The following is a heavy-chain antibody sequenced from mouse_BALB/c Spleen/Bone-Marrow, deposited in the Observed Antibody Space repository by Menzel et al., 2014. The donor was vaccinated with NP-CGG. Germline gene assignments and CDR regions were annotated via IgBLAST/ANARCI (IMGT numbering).Heavy chain of an antibody. CDR3: ARSYGYGSSLAY. V-gene: IGHV14-3*02. D-gene: IGHD1-1*01. Sequence: VKLEQPGAEFVKPGASVKLSCTASGFNIKDTYMHWVKQRPEQGLEWIGSIDPANGNTKYDPKFQGKATISADTSTNTAYLHLSNLTSEDTDVYDCARSYGYGSSLAYWGQGTLVTVSA. J-gene: IGHJ3*01. CDR1: GFNIKDTY. CDR2: IDPANGNT.